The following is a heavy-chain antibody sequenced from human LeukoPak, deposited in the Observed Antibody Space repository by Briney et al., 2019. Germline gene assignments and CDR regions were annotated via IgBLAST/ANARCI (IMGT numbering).Heavy chain of an antibody. CDR1: GYTFTGYY. D-gene: IGHD2-15*01. CDR3: ARDRSCSGGSCYSPDDAFDI. V-gene: IGHV1-2*02. CDR2: INPNSGGT. J-gene: IGHJ3*02. Sequence: ASVKVSYKASGYTFTGYYMHWVRQAPGQGLEWMGWINPNSGGTNYAQKFQGRVTMTRDTSISTAYMELSRLRPDDTAVYYCARDRSCSGGSCYSPDDAFDIWGQGTMVTVSS.